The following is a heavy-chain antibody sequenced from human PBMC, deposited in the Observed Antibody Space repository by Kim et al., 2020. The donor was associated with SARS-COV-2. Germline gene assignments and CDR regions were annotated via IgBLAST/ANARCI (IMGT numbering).Heavy chain of an antibody. CDR3: ARESAKVATIFDFDY. D-gene: IGHD5-12*01. Sequence: DSVKGRFTISRDNAKNSLYLQMNSLRDEDTAVYYCARESAKVATIFDFDYWGQGTLVTVSS. V-gene: IGHV3-48*02. J-gene: IGHJ4*02.